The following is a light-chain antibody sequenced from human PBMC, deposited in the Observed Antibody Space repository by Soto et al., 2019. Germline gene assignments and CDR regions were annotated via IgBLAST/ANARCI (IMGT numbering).Light chain of an antibody. V-gene: IGLV2-11*01. CDR3: CSHSASYTFV. J-gene: IGLJ1*01. CDR1: SSDVGGYNC. CDR2: AVT. Sequence: QSALTRPRSVSVSPGQSVTIAYTGTSSDVGGYNCVSWYQQHPATAPQLIIYAVTPPPSGVPDRFSGSKSGNTASLSISGLQAEDEADYYCCSHSASYTFVFGTGTKVTVL.